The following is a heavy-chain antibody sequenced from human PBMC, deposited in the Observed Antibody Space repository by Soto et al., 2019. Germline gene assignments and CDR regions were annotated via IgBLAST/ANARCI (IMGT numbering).Heavy chain of an antibody. J-gene: IGHJ4*02. CDR2: IYYSGST. Sequence: SETLSLTCTVSGGSISSSSYYWGWIRQPPGKGLEWIGSIYYSGSTYYNPSLKSRVTISVDTSKNQFSLKLSSVTAADTAVYYCAGGPTWYYYAAGGQGTLVTVSS. CDR3: AGGPTWYYYAA. V-gene: IGHV4-39*07. CDR1: GGSISSSSYY. D-gene: IGHD3-10*01.